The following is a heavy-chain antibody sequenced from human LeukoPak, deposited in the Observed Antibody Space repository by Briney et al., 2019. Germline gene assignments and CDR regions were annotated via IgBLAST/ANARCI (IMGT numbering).Heavy chain of an antibody. CDR1: GFTFSSYA. J-gene: IGHJ4*02. Sequence: GGSLRLSCAASGFTFSSYAMSWVRQAPGKGLEWVGRIKGRSDGGTADCAAPMKGRFTISRDDSRNTLYLQMNSLKIEDTAVYYCTTVTDGASDYWGQGTLVTVSS. CDR2: IKGRSDGGTA. CDR3: TTVTDGASDY. D-gene: IGHD3-10*01. V-gene: IGHV3-15*01.